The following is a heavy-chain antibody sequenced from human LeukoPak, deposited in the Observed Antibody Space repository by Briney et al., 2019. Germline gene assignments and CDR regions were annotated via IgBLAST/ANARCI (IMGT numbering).Heavy chain of an antibody. D-gene: IGHD3-9*01. CDR1: GGSFSGYY. CDR3: GRGGGAFDT. V-gene: IGHV4-34*01. J-gene: IGHJ5*02. Sequence: SETLSLTCAVYGGSFSGYYWSWIRQPPGKGLEWIGEINHSGSTNYNPSLKSRVTISVDTSKNQFSLKLSSVTAADTAVYYCGRGGGAFDTWAKGPRVTAPS. CDR2: INHSGST.